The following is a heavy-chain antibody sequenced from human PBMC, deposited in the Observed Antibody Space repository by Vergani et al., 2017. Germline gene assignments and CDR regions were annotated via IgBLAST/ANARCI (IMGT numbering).Heavy chain of an antibody. D-gene: IGHD1-7*01. Sequence: VQLLESGGGLVQPGGSLRLSCAVSGFTFSSYAMTWVRQAPGKGLEWVALIWFNGSNKYYADSVKGRFTISRDNSKNTLYLQMNSLRADDTAVYYCARHPKRGLYWNYRTSHDAFDIWGQGTMVTVSS. CDR3: ARHPKRGLYWNYRTSHDAFDI. V-gene: IGHV3-33*08. CDR1: GFTFSSYA. CDR2: IWFNGSNK. J-gene: IGHJ3*02.